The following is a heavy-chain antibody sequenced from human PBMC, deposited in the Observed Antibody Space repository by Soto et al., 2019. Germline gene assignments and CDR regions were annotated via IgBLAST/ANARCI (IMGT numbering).Heavy chain of an antibody. CDR3: ARDSIAAAGIVDESNYYYGMDV. V-gene: IGHV1-69*13. CDR2: IIPIFGTA. CDR1: GGTFSSYA. J-gene: IGHJ6*02. Sequence: SVKVSCKASGGTFSSYAISWVRQAPGQGLEWMGGIIPIFGTANYAQKFQGRVTITADESTSTAYMELSSLRSENTAVYYCARDSIAAAGIVDESNYYYGMDVWGQGTTVTVSS. D-gene: IGHD6-13*01.